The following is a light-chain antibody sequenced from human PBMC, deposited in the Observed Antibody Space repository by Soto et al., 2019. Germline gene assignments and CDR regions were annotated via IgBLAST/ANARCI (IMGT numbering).Light chain of an antibody. V-gene: IGKV3-20*01. CDR3: QQYGSSLMYT. CDR2: GAS. Sequence: EIVLTQSPGTLSLSPGERATLSCRASQSVSSSYLAWYQQKPGQAPRLLIYGASSRATGIPDRFSGSGSGTDFTLTISRLEPEHFAVYYCQQYGSSLMYTFGQVTKLEIK. J-gene: IGKJ2*01. CDR1: QSVSSSY.